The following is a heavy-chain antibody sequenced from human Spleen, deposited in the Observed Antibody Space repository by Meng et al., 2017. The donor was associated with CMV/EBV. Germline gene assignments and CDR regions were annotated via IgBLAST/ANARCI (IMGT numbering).Heavy chain of an antibody. CDR1: GFAFSGAW. V-gene: IGHV3-15*01. J-gene: IGHJ6*02. CDR2: TLSRSDGGTT. CDR3: ARGGIIQYYSYYYGMDV. D-gene: IGHD3-16*01. Sequence: GGSLRLSCAASGFAFSGAWMSWVRQAPGKGLEWVGRTLSRSDGGTTEYAASVKGRFTISRDESKNSLYLQMNSLKTEDTAVYYCARGGIIQYYSYYYGMDVWGQGTTVTVSS.